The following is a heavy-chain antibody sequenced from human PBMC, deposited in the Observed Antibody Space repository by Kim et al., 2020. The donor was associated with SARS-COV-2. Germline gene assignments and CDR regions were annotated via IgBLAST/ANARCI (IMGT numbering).Heavy chain of an antibody. CDR3: ARGVGGSSNWFDP. J-gene: IGHJ5*02. D-gene: IGHD3-10*01. V-gene: IGHV4-59*09. Sequence: NPTLKSRITLSVDTSKNQFSLKLSSVTAADTAVYYCARGVGGSSNWFDPWGQGTLVTVSS.